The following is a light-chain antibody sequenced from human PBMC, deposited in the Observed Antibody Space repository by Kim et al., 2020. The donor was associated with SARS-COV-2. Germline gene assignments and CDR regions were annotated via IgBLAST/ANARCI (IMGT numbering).Light chain of an antibody. CDR1: SLRSYY. CDR3: NSRDSSGNQRV. V-gene: IGLV3-19*01. CDR2: GKN. J-gene: IGLJ2*01. Sequence: SSELTQDPAVSVALGQTVRITCQGDSLRSYYASWYQQKPGQAPVLVIYGKNNRPSGIPDRFSGSSSGKTASLTITGAQAEDEADYYCNSRDSSGNQRVFG.